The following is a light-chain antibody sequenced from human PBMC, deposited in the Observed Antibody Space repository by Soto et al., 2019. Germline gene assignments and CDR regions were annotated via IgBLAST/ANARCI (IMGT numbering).Light chain of an antibody. CDR3: SSYTSSSTLDV. V-gene: IGLV2-14*01. CDR2: DVS. Sequence: QSVLTQPASVSGSPGHSITISCPGTRSDVGAYNYVSWYQQHPGKAPKLMIYDVSNRPSGVSNRFSGSKSGNTASLTISGLQAEDEADYYCSSYTSSSTLDVFGTGTKVTVL. CDR1: RSDVGAYNY. J-gene: IGLJ1*01.